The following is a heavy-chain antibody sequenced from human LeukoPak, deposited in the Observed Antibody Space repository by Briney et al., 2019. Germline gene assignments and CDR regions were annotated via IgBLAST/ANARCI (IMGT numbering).Heavy chain of an antibody. Sequence: SGGSLRLSXAASGFTFSDYYMSWIRQAPGKGLEWVSYISSSGSAIYYADSVKGRFTISRDNAKNSLYLQMNSLRAEDTAVYYCARDSRPRRYFDYWGRGTLVTVSS. V-gene: IGHV3-11*04. CDR2: ISSSGSAI. CDR3: ARDSRPRRYFDY. CDR1: GFTFSDYY. J-gene: IGHJ4*02. D-gene: IGHD2-2*01.